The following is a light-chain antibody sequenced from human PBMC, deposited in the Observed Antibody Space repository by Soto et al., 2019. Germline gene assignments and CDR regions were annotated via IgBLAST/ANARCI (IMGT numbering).Light chain of an antibody. V-gene: IGLV2-8*01. CDR3: SSYAGTHIV. Sequence: QSALTQPPSASGSPGQSVAISCTGTSSDVGGYNYVSWYQQHPGKAPKLMIYDVSKRPSGVSDRFSGSKSGNTASLTVTGLQAEDEADYYCSSYAGTHIVFGTGTKAPS. J-gene: IGLJ1*01. CDR2: DVS. CDR1: SSDVGGYNY.